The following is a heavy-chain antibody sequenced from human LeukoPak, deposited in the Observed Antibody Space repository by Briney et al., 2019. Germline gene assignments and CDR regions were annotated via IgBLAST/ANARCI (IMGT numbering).Heavy chain of an antibody. CDR3: ARGLGYCSSTSCYWGSY. Sequence: ASVKVSCKASGYTFTSYDINWVRQATGQGLEWMGWMNPNSGNTGYAQKFQGRVTITRNTSISTAYMELSSLGSEDTAVFYCARGLGYCSSTSCYWGSYWGQGTLVTVSS. V-gene: IGHV1-8*03. CDR1: GYTFTSYD. CDR2: MNPNSGNT. D-gene: IGHD2-2*01. J-gene: IGHJ4*02.